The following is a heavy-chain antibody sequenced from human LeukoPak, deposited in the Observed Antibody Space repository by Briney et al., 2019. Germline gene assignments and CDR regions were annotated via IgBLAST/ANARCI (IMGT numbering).Heavy chain of an antibody. CDR1: GFTFSSYS. V-gene: IGHV3-48*01. D-gene: IGHD3-3*01. CDR2: ISSSSSTI. J-gene: IGHJ4*02. Sequence: TGGSLRLSCAASGFTFSSYSMNWVRQAPGKGLEWVSYISSSSSTIYYADSVKGRFTISRDNAKNSLYLQMNSLRAEDTAVYYCARDPNDFWSGYSYDYWGQGTLVTVSS. CDR3: ARDPNDFWSGYSYDY.